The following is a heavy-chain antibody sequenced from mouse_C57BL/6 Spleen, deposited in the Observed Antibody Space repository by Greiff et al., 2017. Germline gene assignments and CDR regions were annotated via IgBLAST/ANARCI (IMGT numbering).Heavy chain of an antibody. J-gene: IGHJ3*01. CDR3: ARGGGFITTVVATDWFAY. Sequence: EVQLQESGPGMVKPSQSLSLTCTVTGYSITSGYDWHWIRHFPGNKLEWMGYISYSGSTNYNPSLKSRISITHDTSKNHFFLKLNSVTTEDTATYYCARGGGFITTVVATDWFAYWGQGTLVTVSA. V-gene: IGHV3-1*01. CDR2: ISYSGST. CDR1: GYSITSGYD. D-gene: IGHD1-1*01.